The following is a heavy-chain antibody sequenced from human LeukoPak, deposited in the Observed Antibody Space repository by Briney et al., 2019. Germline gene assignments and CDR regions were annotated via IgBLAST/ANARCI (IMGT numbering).Heavy chain of an antibody. CDR2: INPSGGST. CDR3: ARDGSYYGSGDQH. D-gene: IGHD3-10*01. CDR1: GYTFTIYY. Sequence: ASVTVSFKASGYTFTIYYMHWVRQAPGQGREGMGIINPSGGSTSYAQKFQGRVTMTRDTSTSTVYMELSSLRSEDTAVYYCARDGSYYGSGDQHWGQGTLVTVSS. J-gene: IGHJ1*01. V-gene: IGHV1-46*01.